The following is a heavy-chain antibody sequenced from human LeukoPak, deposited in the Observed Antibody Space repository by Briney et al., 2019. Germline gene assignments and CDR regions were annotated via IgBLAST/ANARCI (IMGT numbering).Heavy chain of an antibody. J-gene: IGHJ5*02. D-gene: IGHD5-24*01. Sequence: SSVKVSCKASGGTFSTYGISWVRQAPGQGLEWMGRIIPILGVANYAQKFQGRVTITADKATSTAYMELSSLRSEDTAVYYCARGQEMATNWLDPWGQGTLVPVSS. CDR3: ARGQEMATNWLDP. CDR2: IIPILGVA. CDR1: GGTFSTYG. V-gene: IGHV1-69*04.